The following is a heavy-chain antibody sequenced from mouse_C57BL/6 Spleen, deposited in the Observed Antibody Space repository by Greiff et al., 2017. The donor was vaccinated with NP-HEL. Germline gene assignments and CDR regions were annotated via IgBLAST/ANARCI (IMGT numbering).Heavy chain of an antibody. V-gene: IGHV1-54*01. Sequence: QVQLQQSGAELVRPGTSVKVSCKASGYAFTNYLIEWVKQRPGQGLEWIGVINPGSGGTNYNEKFKGKATLTADKSSSTAYMQLSSLTSEDSAVYFCARGGSYFYFDYWGPGTTLTVSS. D-gene: IGHD2-10*01. CDR1: GYAFTNYL. J-gene: IGHJ2*01. CDR2: INPGSGGT. CDR3: ARGGSYFYFDY.